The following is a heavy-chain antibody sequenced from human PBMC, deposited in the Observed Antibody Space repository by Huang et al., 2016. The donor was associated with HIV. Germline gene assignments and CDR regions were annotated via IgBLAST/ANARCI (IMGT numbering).Heavy chain of an antibody. CDR3: ARDSPRLGVVIVVVPTAPNAFDI. D-gene: IGHD2-2*01. CDR2: NSSYNGVT. J-gene: IGHJ3*02. V-gene: IGHV1-18*01. CDR1: GYTFTSYG. Sequence: QVQLVQSGVEGKKPGASVKVSCKASGYTFTSYGISWGRQAPGQGLEWMGLNSSYNGVTNYAQNDKGRVTMTTDTSTSTAYMELRRLRSDDTAVYYCARDSPRLGVVIVVVPTAPNAFDIWGQVTMVTVSS.